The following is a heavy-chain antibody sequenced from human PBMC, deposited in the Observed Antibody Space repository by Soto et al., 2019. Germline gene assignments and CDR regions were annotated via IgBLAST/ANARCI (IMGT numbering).Heavy chain of an antibody. J-gene: IGHJ6*02. D-gene: IGHD3-22*01. CDR1: GFTFSDYY. CDR3: ARDADREGKYFYYYYGMDV. CDR2: ISSSGSTI. Sequence: GGSLRLSCAASGFTFSDYYMSWIRQAPGKGLEWVSYISSSGSTIYYADSVKGRFTISRDNAKNSLYLQMNSLRAEDPAVYYCARDADREGKYFYYYYGMDVWGQGTTVTVSS. V-gene: IGHV3-11*01.